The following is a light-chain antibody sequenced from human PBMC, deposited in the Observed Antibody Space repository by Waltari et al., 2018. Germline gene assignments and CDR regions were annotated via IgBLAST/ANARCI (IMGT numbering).Light chain of an antibody. J-gene: IGKJ3*01. Sequence: IQMTQSPSSLSASVGDGVTITCRASQNIRNYLNWYQQKPGKAPNLLIYAASSLQSGVPSRFSGSGSGTDFTLTISSLQPEDFATYYCQQSHSSPLFTFGPGTKV. CDR3: QQSHSSPLFT. V-gene: IGKV1-39*01. CDR2: AAS. CDR1: QNIRNY.